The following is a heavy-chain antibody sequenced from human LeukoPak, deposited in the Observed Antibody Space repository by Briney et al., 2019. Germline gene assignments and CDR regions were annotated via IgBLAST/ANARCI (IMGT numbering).Heavy chain of an antibody. J-gene: IGHJ4*02. CDR2: ISGSGGST. V-gene: IGHV3-23*01. CDR1: GFTFSSYA. CDR3: ASIGAAGMSASFDY. Sequence: PGGSLRLSCAASGFTFSSYAMSWVRQAPGKGLEWVSAISGSGGSTYYADSVKGRFTISRDNSKNTLYLQMNSLRAEDTAVYYCASIGAAGMSASFDYWGQGTLVTVSS. D-gene: IGHD6-13*01.